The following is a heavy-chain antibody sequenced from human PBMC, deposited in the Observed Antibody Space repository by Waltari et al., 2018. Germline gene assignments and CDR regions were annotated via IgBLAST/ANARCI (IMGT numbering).Heavy chain of an antibody. Sequence: QVQLKQWGAGTLKPSDTLSLTCGVYGGSFSGYHWTWVSQSPGKGLEWIGEINNGGVTNYSPSLKSRVTISVDASKNQFSLFVRSVTAADTAVYYCARGGVPDYYGSGSPYRNWFDPWGQGTLVTVSS. CDR3: ARGGVPDYYGSGSPYRNWFDP. CDR2: INNGGVT. J-gene: IGHJ5*02. V-gene: IGHV4-34*02. CDR1: GGSFSGYH. D-gene: IGHD3-10*01.